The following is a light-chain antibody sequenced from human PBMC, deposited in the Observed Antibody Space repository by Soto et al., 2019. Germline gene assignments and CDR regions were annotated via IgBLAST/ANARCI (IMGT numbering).Light chain of an antibody. CDR1: QSITNR. V-gene: IGKV1-5*01. J-gene: IGKJ1*01. CDR3: QHYGGMWT. CDR2: DAS. Sequence: DIQMTQSPSTLSASVGDRVTITCRASQSITNRLAWYQQKPGKAPKVLIYDASNLEYGVPSRFSGSGFGTEFILTISSLQHDDFATYWCQHYGGMWTFGQGTKVDIK.